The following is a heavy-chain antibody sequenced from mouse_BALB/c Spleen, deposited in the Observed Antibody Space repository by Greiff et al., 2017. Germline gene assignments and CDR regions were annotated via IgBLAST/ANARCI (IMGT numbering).Heavy chain of an antibody. Sequence: QVQLKQSGPQLVRPGASVKISCKASGYSFTSYWMHWVKQRPGQGLEWIGMIDPSDSETRLNQKFKDKATLTVDKSSSTAYIQLSSPTSEDSAVYYCARVGNYSPWFAYWGQGTLVTVSA. V-gene: IGHV1S126*01. D-gene: IGHD2-1*01. CDR2: IDPSDSET. J-gene: IGHJ3*01. CDR3: ARVGNYSPWFAY. CDR1: GYSFTSYW.